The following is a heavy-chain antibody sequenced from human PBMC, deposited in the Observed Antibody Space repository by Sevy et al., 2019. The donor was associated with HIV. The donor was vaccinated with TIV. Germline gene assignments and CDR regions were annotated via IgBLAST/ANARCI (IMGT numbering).Heavy chain of an antibody. V-gene: IGHV1-69*13. CDR2: IIPIFGTA. Sequence: ASVKVSCKASGGTFSSYAISWVRQAPGQGLEWMGGIIPIFGTANYAQKFQGRVTITADESTSTAYMELSSLRSEDTAVYYCARATGSLGYYYGMDVWGQGTTVTDSS. CDR1: GGTFSSYA. CDR3: ARATGSLGYYYGMDV. D-gene: IGHD4-4*01. J-gene: IGHJ6*02.